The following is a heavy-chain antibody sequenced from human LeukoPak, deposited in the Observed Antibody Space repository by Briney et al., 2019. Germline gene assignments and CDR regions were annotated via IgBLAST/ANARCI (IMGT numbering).Heavy chain of an antibody. V-gene: IGHV1-3*01. CDR3: ARIHSLSYYYGMDV. D-gene: IGHD3-16*02. J-gene: IGHJ6*04. Sequence: GASVKVSCKASGYTFTSYAMHWVRQAPGQRLEWMGWINAGNGNTKYSQKFQGRVTITRDTSASTAYMELSSLRSEDTAVYYCARIHSLSYYYGMDVWGKGTTVTVSP. CDR2: INAGNGNT. CDR1: GYTFTSYA.